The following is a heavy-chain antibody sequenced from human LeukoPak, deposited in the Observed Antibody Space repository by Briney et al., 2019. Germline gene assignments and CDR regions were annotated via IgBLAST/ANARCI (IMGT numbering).Heavy chain of an antibody. CDR2: IYYRGDI. CDR1: DGSIRTYY. J-gene: IGHJ4*02. V-gene: IGHV4-59*03. Sequence: SETLSLTCSVSDGSIRTYYWSWIRQSPGQGLEWIGNIYYRGDINYNPSLKSRVIISIDTSKNQFPLEVTSLTAADTAVYYCATNKDWAEADWGQGTLVIVSS. D-gene: IGHD3-9*01. CDR3: ATNKDWAEAD.